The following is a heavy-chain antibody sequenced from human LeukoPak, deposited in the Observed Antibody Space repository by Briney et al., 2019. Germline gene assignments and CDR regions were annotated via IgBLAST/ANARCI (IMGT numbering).Heavy chain of an antibody. J-gene: IGHJ6*04. Sequence: GGSLRLSCAASGFTVNTNYMSWVRQAPGKGLEWVSIMHSVGTTYYADSVKGRFTFSRDNSKNTLYLQMNNLRAENTAVYYCARDGSSGRGYYYYYGMDVWGEGTTVTVSS. CDR2: MHSVGTT. D-gene: IGHD1-26*01. CDR3: ARDGSSGRGYYYYYGMDV. CDR1: GFTVNTNY. V-gene: IGHV3-53*01.